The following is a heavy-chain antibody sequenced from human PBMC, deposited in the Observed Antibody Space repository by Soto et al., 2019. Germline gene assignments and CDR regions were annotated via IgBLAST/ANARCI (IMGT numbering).Heavy chain of an antibody. CDR2: ISVYNGNT. V-gene: IGHV1-18*01. Sequence: ASVKVSCKASGYIFNSYGISWVRQAPGQGLEWMGWISVYNGNTNYAQKLQGRVTMTTDTSTSTAYLELRSLRSDDTALYYCARYLPYGSGTYYNYSDYWGQGTLVTVSS. J-gene: IGHJ4*02. D-gene: IGHD3-10*01. CDR1: GYIFNSYG. CDR3: ARYLPYGSGTYYNYSDY.